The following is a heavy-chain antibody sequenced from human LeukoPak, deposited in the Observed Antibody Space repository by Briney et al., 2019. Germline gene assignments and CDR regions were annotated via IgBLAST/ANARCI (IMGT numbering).Heavy chain of an antibody. D-gene: IGHD6-13*01. J-gene: IGHJ4*02. V-gene: IGHV4-39*01. Sequence: SETLSLTCTVSGGSISSSSFYWGWIRQPPGKGLECIGSIYYSGSTYCNPSLKSRVTISVDTSKSQFSLKLTSVTAADTAVYYCARGVYSSSWTPPGYWGQGTLVTVSS. CDR2: IYYSGST. CDR1: GGSISSSSFY. CDR3: ARGVYSSSWTPPGY.